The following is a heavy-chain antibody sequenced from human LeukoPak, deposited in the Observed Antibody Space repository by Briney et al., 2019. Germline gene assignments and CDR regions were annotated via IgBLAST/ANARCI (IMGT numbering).Heavy chain of an antibody. CDR2: IYSGGST. J-gene: IGHJ4*02. CDR3: VRALGLLNDY. D-gene: IGHD2-8*01. Sequence: GGSLRLSCAASGFTVGSNHMSWVRQAPGQGLEWVSIIYSGGSTYYTESVKGRFTISRDSSKNTLSLQMNSLRADDTAVYYCVRALGLLNDYWGQGNMVTVSS. CDR1: GFTVGSNH. V-gene: IGHV3-66*01.